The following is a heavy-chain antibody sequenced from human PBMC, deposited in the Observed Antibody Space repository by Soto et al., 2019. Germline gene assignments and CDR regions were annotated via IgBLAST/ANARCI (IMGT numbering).Heavy chain of an antibody. Sequence: EVQLVQSGAEVKKPGESLRISCKGSGYSFTSYWISWVRQMPGKGLEWMGRIDPSDSYTNYSPSFQGHVTISADKSISTAYLQWSSLKASDTAMYYCASPRGSMATMTSFDYWGQGTLVTVSS. CDR3: ASPRGSMATMTSFDY. D-gene: IGHD5-12*01. V-gene: IGHV5-10-1*03. CDR2: IDPSDSYT. J-gene: IGHJ4*02. CDR1: GYSFTSYW.